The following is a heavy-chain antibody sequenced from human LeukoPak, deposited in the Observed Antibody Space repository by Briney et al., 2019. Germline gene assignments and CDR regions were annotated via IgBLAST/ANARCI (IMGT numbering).Heavy chain of an antibody. Sequence: PSETLSLTCAVYGGSFSGYYWSWIRQPPGKGLEWIGEINHSGSTNYNPSLKSRVTISVDTSKNQFSLKLSSVTAADTAVYYCATYYYDSSGYPGDAFDIWGQGTMVTVSS. J-gene: IGHJ3*02. CDR2: INHSGST. V-gene: IGHV4-34*01. D-gene: IGHD3-22*01. CDR1: GGSFSGYY. CDR3: ATYYYDSSGYPGDAFDI.